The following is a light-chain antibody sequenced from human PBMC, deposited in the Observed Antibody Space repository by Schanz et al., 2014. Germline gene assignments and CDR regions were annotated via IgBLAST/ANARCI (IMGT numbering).Light chain of an antibody. CDR2: DVT. J-gene: IGLJ2*01. CDR1: SSDVGGYNY. V-gene: IGLV2-14*03. CDR3: SSYTSSSTFV. Sequence: QSALTQPASMSGSPGQSITISCTGTSSDVGGYNYVSWYQQHPGKAPQLMIYDVTSRPSGVPSRFSGSRSGNTASLAISGLQAEDEADYYCSSYTSSSTFVFGGGTKLTVL.